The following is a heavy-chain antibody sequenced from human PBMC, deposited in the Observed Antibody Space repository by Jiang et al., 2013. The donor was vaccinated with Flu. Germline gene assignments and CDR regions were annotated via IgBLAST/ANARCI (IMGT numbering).Heavy chain of an antibody. V-gene: IGHV1-2*02. D-gene: IGHD6-19*01. Sequence: GAEVKKPGASVKVSCKASGYTFTGYYMHWVRQAPGQGLEWMGWINPNSGGTNYAQKFQGRVTMTRDTSISTAYMELSRLRSDDTAVYYCARVIAVAGTGFDYWGQGNPGHRLL. CDR2: INPNSGGT. J-gene: IGHJ4*02. CDR3: ARVIAVAGTGFDY. CDR1: GYTFTGYY.